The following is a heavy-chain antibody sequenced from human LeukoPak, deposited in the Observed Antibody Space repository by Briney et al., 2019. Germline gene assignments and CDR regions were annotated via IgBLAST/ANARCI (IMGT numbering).Heavy chain of an antibody. CDR1: GLTFSSYW. CDR2: VKLDGSEK. D-gene: IGHD5-12*01. J-gene: IGHJ4*02. V-gene: IGHV3-7*01. Sequence: GGSLRLSCAASGLTFSSYWMSWVRQAPGKGLKWVANVKLDGSEKSYVDSVKGRFTISRDNAKNSLYLQMNSLRAEDTAVYYCARDLVVATFDYWGLGTLVTVSS. CDR3: ARDLVVATFDY.